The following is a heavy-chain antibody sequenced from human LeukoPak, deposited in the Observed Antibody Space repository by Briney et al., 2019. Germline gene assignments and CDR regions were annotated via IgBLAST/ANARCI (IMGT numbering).Heavy chain of an antibody. J-gene: IGHJ5*02. V-gene: IGHV3-7*01. CDR3: ASLRVLSSLNWFDP. CDR2: IQQDGSGK. CDR1: GFSFSSYW. D-gene: IGHD2-8*01. Sequence: GGSLRLSCEASGFSFSSYWMIWVRQAPGKGLEWVGNIQQDGSGKEYVDAVKGRFTISRENAKNSLYLQMNSLRAEDTAVYYCASLRVLSSLNWFDPWGQGTLVTVSS.